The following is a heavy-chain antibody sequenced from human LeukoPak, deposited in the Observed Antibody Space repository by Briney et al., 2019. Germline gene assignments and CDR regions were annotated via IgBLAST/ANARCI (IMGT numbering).Heavy chain of an antibody. CDR2: ISSSSSYI. V-gene: IGHV3-21*01. D-gene: IGHD3-10*01. CDR1: GFTFSSYS. J-gene: IGHJ5*02. CDR3: ARGDYYGSGSLDP. Sequence: GGSLRLSCAASGFTFSSYSMNWVRQAPGKGLEWVSSISSSSSYIYYADSVKGRFTISRDNAKSSLYLQMNSLRAEDTAVYYCARGDYYGSGSLDPWGQGTLVTVSS.